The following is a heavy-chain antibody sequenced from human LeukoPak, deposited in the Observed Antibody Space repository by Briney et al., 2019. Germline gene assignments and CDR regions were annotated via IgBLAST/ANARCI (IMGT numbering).Heavy chain of an antibody. CDR3: ARVGDHFHWFLDL. V-gene: IGHV3-53*01. J-gene: IGHJ2*01. CDR1: GFTVSTNY. D-gene: IGHD2-21*01. Sequence: AGGSLTLSCAASGFTVSTNYMNWVRQAPGKGLEWVSILYSGSDTYYADSVKGRFTISRDNSRNILFIHMNSLKAEDTAIYYCARVGDHFHWFLDLWGRGTLVAVSS. CDR2: LYSGSDT.